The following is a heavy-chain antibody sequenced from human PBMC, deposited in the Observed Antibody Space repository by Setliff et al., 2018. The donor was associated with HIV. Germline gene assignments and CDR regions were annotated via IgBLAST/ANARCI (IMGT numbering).Heavy chain of an antibody. CDR2: ISAYNGNT. D-gene: IGHD3-22*01. V-gene: IGHV1-18*01. Sequence: ASVMVSCKASGYTFTSYGISWVRQAPGQGLEWMGWISAYNGNTNYAQKLQGRVTMTTDTSTSTAYMELRSLRSDDTAVYYCARVRLIFTMIVVVSGAFDIWGQGTMVTVSS. J-gene: IGHJ3*02. CDR1: GYTFTSYG. CDR3: ARVRLIFTMIVVVSGAFDI.